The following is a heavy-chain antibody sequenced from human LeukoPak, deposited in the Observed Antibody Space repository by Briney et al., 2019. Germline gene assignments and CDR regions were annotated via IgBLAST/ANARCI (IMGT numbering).Heavy chain of an antibody. CDR3: ARDLRSWYAWFDP. CDR1: GGSISSYY. D-gene: IGHD6-13*01. V-gene: IGHV4-59*01. J-gene: IGHJ5*02. CDR2: IYYSGST. Sequence: NTSETLSLTCTVSGGSISSYYWSWIRQPPGKGLEWIGYIYYSGSTNYNPSLKSRVTISVDTSKNQFSLKLSSVTAADTAVYYCARDLRSWYAWFDPWGQGTLVTVSS.